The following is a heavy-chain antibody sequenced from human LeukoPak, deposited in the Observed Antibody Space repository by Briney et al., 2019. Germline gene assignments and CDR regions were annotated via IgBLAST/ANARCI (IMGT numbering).Heavy chain of an antibody. D-gene: IGHD2-2*01. CDR2: ISGSGDIT. Sequence: PGGSLRLSCAASGFTFSSYAMSWVRQAPGKGLEWVSAISGSGDITFYADSVRGRFTISRDNSKNTLYLEVNSLRAEDTAVYYCAKDSNHKWYSDLWGRGTLVTVSS. CDR3: AKDSNHKWYSDL. J-gene: IGHJ2*01. V-gene: IGHV3-23*01. CDR1: GFTFSSYA.